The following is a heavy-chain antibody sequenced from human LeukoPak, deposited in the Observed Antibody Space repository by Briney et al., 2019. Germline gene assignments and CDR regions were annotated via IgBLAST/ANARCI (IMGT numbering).Heavy chain of an antibody. Sequence: GGSLRLSCAASGFTFDDYAMHWVRQAPGKGPEWVSGISWNSGSIGYADSVKGRFTISRDNAKNSLYLQMNSLRAEDTALYYCAKDGPYCDYSYYFDYWGQGTLVTVSS. CDR2: ISWNSGSI. CDR1: GFTFDDYA. J-gene: IGHJ4*02. D-gene: IGHD4-17*01. V-gene: IGHV3-9*01. CDR3: AKDGPYCDYSYYFDY.